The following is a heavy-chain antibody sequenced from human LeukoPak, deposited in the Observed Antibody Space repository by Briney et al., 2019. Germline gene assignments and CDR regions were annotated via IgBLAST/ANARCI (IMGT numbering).Heavy chain of an antibody. CDR1: GYTFTGYY. J-gene: IGHJ6*02. Sequence: VASVKVSCKASGYTFTGYYMHWVRQAPGQGLEWMGWINPNSGGTNYAQKFQGRVTMTRDTSISTAYMELSRLRSDDTALYYCAREVHYGMDVWGQGTTVTVSS. CDR2: INPNSGGT. CDR3: AREVHYGMDV. V-gene: IGHV1-2*02.